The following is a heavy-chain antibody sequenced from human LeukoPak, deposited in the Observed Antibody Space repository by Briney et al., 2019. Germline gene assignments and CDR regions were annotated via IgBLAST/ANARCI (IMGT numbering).Heavy chain of an antibody. J-gene: IGHJ4*02. CDR1: GFTFKINT. Sequence: GGSLRLSCAASGFTFKINTMNWVRQAPGKGLQWIASIPSSASYTHYADSVQGRFTISRDNANNVLYLQMNNLRAEDTAVYYCVRGDSRDYWGQGTLVTVSS. CDR2: IPSSASYT. V-gene: IGHV3-21*06. CDR3: VRGDSRDY. D-gene: IGHD3-22*01.